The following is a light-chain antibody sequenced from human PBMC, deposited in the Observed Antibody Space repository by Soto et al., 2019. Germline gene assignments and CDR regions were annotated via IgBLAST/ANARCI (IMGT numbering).Light chain of an antibody. Sequence: QSALTQPASVSGSPGQSITISCTGTSSDVGGYNYVSWYQQHPGKAPKLIIYEVSNRPSGVSNRFSGPKSGNTASLTISGRQAEDESDYYCNSYTSKSTVVFGTGTKVTVL. V-gene: IGLV2-14*01. CDR1: SSDVGGYNY. CDR3: NSYTSKSTVV. J-gene: IGLJ1*01. CDR2: EVS.